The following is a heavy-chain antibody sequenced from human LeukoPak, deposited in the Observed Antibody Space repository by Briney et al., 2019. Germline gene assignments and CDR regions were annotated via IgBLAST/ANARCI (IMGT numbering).Heavy chain of an antibody. CDR1: GGSISSYY. CDR3: ARRATSGSYPMYNWFDP. Sequence: SETLSLTCTVSGGSISSYYWSWIRQPPGKGLEWIGYIYYSGSTNYNPSLKSRVTISVDTSKNQFSLNLSSVTASDTAVYYCARRATSGSYPMYNWFDPWGQGTLVTVSS. CDR2: IYYSGST. V-gene: IGHV4-59*08. D-gene: IGHD1-26*01. J-gene: IGHJ5*02.